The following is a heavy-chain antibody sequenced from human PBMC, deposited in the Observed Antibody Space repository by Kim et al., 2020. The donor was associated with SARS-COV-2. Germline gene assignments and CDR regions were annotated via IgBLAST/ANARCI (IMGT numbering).Heavy chain of an antibody. Sequence: ASVRVSCKASGYIFTDYYIHWVRQAPGQGLEWMGWINPNSGGTNYAQKFQGRVTMTRDTSVSAAYMEVTRLRSDDTALYYCGTTIMSPNTILPLHYWGRGTLVTVHS. CDR2: INPNSGGT. D-gene: IGHD1-1*01. CDR3: GTTIMSPNTILPLHY. V-gene: IGHV1-2*02. J-gene: IGHJ4*02. CDR1: GYIFTDYY.